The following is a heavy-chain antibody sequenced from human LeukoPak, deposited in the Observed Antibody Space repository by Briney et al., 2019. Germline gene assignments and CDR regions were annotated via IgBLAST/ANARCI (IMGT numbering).Heavy chain of an antibody. D-gene: IGHD1-14*01. Sequence: AGGSLRLSCAASGFTFGNSWVHWVRQAPGKGLVWVSLINADGRIRTYADSVRGRFTIARDNARNTLSLQMNSLTIEDTAVYYCIVVVEPPDSDGFDVWSQGTMITVSS. J-gene: IGHJ3*01. CDR3: IVVVEPPDSDGFDV. CDR1: GFTFGNSW. CDR2: INADGRIR. V-gene: IGHV3-74*01.